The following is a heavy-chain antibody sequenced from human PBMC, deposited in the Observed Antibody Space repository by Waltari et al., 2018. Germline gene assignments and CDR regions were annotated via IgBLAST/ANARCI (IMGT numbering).Heavy chain of an antibody. CDR1: GGTFSSDA. CDR3: CITMVRGDGKYAFDI. CDR2: SSPIFGTA. V-gene: IGHV1-69*01. D-gene: IGHD3-10*01. Sequence: QVQLVQSGAEVKKPGSSVKVSCKASGGTFSSDAISWVRQAPGQGLEWMGGSSPIFGTANYAQKFQGRVTITADESTSTAYMELSSLRSEDTAVYYSCITMVRGDGKYAFDIWGQGTMVTVSS. J-gene: IGHJ3*02.